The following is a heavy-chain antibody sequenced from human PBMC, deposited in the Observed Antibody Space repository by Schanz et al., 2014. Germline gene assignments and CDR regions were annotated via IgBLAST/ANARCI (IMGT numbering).Heavy chain of an antibody. V-gene: IGHV3-30-3*01. CDR3: AKGMGYCSGGTCYDYYYYGLDV. CDR1: GFTFSSYA. Sequence: QVQLLQFGGGVVQPGRSLRLSCAASGFTFSSYAMHWVRQAPGKGLEWAALISNDGSIKYYADSVEGRFTISRDNSRNTLYLQMNSLSADDTAVFYCAKGMGYCSGGTCYDYYYYGLDVWGQGTTVTVSS. J-gene: IGHJ6*02. CDR2: ISNDGSIK. D-gene: IGHD2-15*01.